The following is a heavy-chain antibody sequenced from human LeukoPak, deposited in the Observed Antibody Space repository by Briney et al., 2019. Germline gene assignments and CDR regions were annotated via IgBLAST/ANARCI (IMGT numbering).Heavy chain of an antibody. Sequence: GESLKISCKGSGYSFTSYWIGWVRQMPGKGLEWMGIIYPGDSDTRYSPSFQGQVTISADKSISTAYLQWSGLKASDTAMYYCARPLPAYCGGDCYPEYFQHWGQGTLVTVSS. CDR3: ARPLPAYCGGDCYPEYFQH. CDR1: GYSFTSYW. D-gene: IGHD2-21*02. J-gene: IGHJ1*01. V-gene: IGHV5-51*01. CDR2: IYPGDSDT.